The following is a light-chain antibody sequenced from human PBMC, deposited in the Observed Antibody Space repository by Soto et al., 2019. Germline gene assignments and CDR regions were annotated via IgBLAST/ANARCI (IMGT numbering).Light chain of an antibody. J-gene: IGKJ1*01. V-gene: IGKV3-15*01. CDR3: KQYNNWPLTWT. CDR1: QSVSSN. CDR2: GAS. Sequence: EIEMTQSPATLSVSPGERATLSCRASQSVSSNLAWYQQKPGQAPRLLIYGASTRATGIPARFSGSGSGTEFTLTISRLQSEDSAVYYCKQYNNWPLTWTVGQGTKGDSK.